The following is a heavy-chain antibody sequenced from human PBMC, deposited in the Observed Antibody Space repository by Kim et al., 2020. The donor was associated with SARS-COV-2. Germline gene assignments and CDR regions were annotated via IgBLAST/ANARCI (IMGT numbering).Heavy chain of an antibody. CDR3: AKDQRVRDYYYGMDV. CDR2: ISRSGGSI. V-gene: IGHV3-23*01. D-gene: IGHD6-25*01. Sequence: PGGSLRLSCAASGFTFTNYAMSWVRQAPGKGLEWVSGISRSGGSISYADSVKGRFTISRDNSKNTLYLQMNSLRAEDTGVYYCAKDQRVRDYYYGMDVWGQGTTVTASS. CDR1: GFTFTNYA. J-gene: IGHJ6*02.